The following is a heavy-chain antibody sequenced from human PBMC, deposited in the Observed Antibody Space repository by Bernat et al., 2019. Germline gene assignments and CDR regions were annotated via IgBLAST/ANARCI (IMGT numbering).Heavy chain of an antibody. V-gene: IGHV4-59*01. CDR2: IYYSGST. D-gene: IGHD3-10*01. CDR1: GGSINNYY. Sequence: QVQLQESGPGLVKPSETLSLTCTVSGGSINNYYWSWIRQPPGKGLEWIGYIYYSGSTNYNPSLKSRVTISVDTSKNQFSLKLSSVTATDTAVYYCARAGAYSYYGPHENWVDPWGQGTLVSVSS. CDR3: ARAGAYSYYGPHENWVDP. J-gene: IGHJ5*02.